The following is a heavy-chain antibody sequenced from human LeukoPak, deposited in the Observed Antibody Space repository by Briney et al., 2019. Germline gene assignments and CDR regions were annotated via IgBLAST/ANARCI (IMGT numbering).Heavy chain of an antibody. CDR3: ARDGDYGDYVFDFDY. Sequence: GGSLRLSCAASGFTFSSYNMNWVRQAPGKGLEWVSYISSSGSTIYYADSVKGRFTISRDNAKNSLYLQMNSLRAEDTAVYYCARDGDYGDYVFDFDYWGQGTLVTVSS. CDR2: ISSSGSTI. J-gene: IGHJ4*02. D-gene: IGHD4-17*01. V-gene: IGHV3-48*04. CDR1: GFTFSSYN.